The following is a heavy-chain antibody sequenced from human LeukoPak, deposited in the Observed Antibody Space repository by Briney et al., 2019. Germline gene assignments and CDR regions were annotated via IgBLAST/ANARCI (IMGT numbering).Heavy chain of an antibody. CDR1: GFTFSSYA. CDR3: AKQSPLGYCSSPSCYASDY. Sequence: GGSLRLTCAASGFTFSSYAMRWVRQAPGKGVEWVSAISGSGGSTYHADSVKGRFTISRDNSKNTVYLQMNSLRAEDTAIYYRAKQSPLGYCSSPSCYASDYWGQGTLVTVSS. D-gene: IGHD2-2*01. J-gene: IGHJ4*02. V-gene: IGHV3-23*01. CDR2: ISGSGGST.